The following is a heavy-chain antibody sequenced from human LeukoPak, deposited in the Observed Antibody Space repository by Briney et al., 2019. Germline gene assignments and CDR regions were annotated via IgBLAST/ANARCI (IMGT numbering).Heavy chain of an antibody. CDR3: ARPGLKWLRLTYFDY. CDR2: IYYSGST. V-gene: IGHV4-59*12. D-gene: IGHD5-12*01. Sequence: SETLSLTCTVSGGSISSYYWSWIRQPPGKGLEWIGYIYYSGSTNYNPSLKSRVTISVDTSKNQFSLKLSSVTAADTAVYYCARPGLKWLRLTYFDYWGQGTLVTVSS. CDR1: GGSISSYY. J-gene: IGHJ4*02.